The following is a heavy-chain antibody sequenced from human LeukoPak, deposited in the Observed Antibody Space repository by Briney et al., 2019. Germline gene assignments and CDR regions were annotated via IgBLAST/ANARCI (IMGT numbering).Heavy chain of an antibody. CDR2: ISPSGTI. CDR1: GGYTGSHY. CDR3: ARDFYASGFYFWFDP. V-gene: IGHV4-4*07. Sequence: SETLSLTCTVSGGYTGSHYWSWIRQPAGKGLEWIGRISPSGTIHYNPSLGSRVTMSVDTSKNYFSLRLSSVIAAGTAVYYCARDFYASGFYFWFDPWGQGILVTVSS. D-gene: IGHD2/OR15-2a*01. J-gene: IGHJ5*02.